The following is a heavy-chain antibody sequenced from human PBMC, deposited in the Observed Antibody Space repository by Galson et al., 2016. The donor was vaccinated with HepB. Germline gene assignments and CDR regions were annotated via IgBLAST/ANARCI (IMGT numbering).Heavy chain of an antibody. CDR2: ISAANGNT. CDR3: ARDLSWVHPFDY. D-gene: IGHD1-1*01. CDR1: GGTFANYD. Sequence: SVKVSCKASGGTFANYDINWVRQVPGQGLEWMGWISAANGNTNYTEKFQGRVTMTTDTSTSTAYMELRSLTSDDTAVYFGARDLSWVHPFDYWAQGTLVTVSS. V-gene: IGHV1-18*04. J-gene: IGHJ4*02.